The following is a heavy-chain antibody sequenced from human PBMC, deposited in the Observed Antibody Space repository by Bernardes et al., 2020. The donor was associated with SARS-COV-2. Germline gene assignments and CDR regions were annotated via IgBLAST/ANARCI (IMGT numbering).Heavy chain of an antibody. CDR1: EFSFRSYW. D-gene: IGHD2-15*01. Sequence: GGSLRLSCVGSEFSFRSYWMHWVRQAPGTGPVWVSRINGDGRTTNYADSVKGRFTTSRDNAKNTLYLHMNSLRAEDTAVYYCTRVLDGRAGAFDIWGQGTMVTVSS. CDR3: TRVLDGRAGAFDI. J-gene: IGHJ3*02. V-gene: IGHV3-74*01. CDR2: INGDGRTT.